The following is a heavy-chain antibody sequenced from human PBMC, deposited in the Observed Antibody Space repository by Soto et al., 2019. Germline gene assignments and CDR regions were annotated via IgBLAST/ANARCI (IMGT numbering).Heavy chain of an antibody. Sequence: QGQLVQSGAEVKKTGSSVKVSCKASGGTFSSYAISWVRQAPGQGLEWMGGIIPIFCTANYAQKFQGRVTITADESTSTAYMELSSLRSEDTAVYCCAREGYCSGGSCYTDYWGQGTLVTVSS. V-gene: IGHV1-69*01. D-gene: IGHD2-15*01. J-gene: IGHJ4*02. CDR1: GGTFSSYA. CDR2: IIPIFCTA. CDR3: AREGYCSGGSCYTDY.